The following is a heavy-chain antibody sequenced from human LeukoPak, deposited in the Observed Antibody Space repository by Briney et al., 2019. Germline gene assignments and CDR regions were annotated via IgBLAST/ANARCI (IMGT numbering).Heavy chain of an antibody. CDR1: GGTFSSYA. CDR3: ARVLDYYDSSGHPADGFDI. D-gene: IGHD3-22*01. J-gene: IGHJ3*02. V-gene: IGHV1-69*01. Sequence: ASVKVSCKASGGTFSSYAISWVRQAPGQGLEWMGGIIPILGTANYAQKFQGRVTITADESTSAVSMELSSLRSEDTAVYYCARVLDYYDSSGHPADGFDIWGQGTMVTVSS. CDR2: IIPILGTA.